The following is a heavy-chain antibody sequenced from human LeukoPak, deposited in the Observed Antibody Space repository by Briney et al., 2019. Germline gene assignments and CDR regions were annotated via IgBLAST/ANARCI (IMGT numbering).Heavy chain of an antibody. J-gene: IGHJ4*02. CDR3: AKGPRYCSSTSCYAFDY. V-gene: IGHV3-30*02. CDR2: IRYDGSNK. CDR1: GFTFSSYG. D-gene: IGHD2-2*01. Sequence: GGSLRLSCAASGFTFSSYGMHWVRQAPGKGLEWVAFIRYDGSNKYYADSVKGRFTISSDNSKNTLYLQMNSLRAEDTAVYYCAKGPRYCSSTSCYAFDYWGQGTLVTVSS.